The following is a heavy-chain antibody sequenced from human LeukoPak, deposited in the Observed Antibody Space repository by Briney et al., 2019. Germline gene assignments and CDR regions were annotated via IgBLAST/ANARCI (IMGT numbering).Heavy chain of an antibody. CDR3: ARAYYYDSSGYYYPTNNYYYYMDV. Sequence: ASLKISCKASGGTFSSYAISSVRHDPGQGLQGMGGIIPIFGTANYSQKFQGRVTITADESTSTAYMELSSLSSEDTAVYYCARAYYYDSSGYYYPTNNYYYYMDVWGKGTTVTVS. J-gene: IGHJ6*03. CDR1: GGTFSSYA. V-gene: IGHV1-69*13. CDR2: IIPIFGTA. D-gene: IGHD3-22*01.